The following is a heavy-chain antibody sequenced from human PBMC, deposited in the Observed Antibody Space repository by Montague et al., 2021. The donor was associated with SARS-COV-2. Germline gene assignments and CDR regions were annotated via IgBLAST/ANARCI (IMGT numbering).Heavy chain of an antibody. D-gene: IGHD3-3*01. Sequence: SETLSLTCAVYSGSFSVFGCTWIRKSPGKGQGWVGESEHTGSGTSTPSPKVQGPLSRATSKNQYSLTLQSVPPADTAVDDCARGQVTISGVLIFIPAAGHLDGWGQGTSVTVSS. J-gene: IGHJ3*01. CDR3: ARGQVTISGVLIFIPAAGHLDG. V-gene: IGHV4-34*01. CDR1: SGSFSVFG. CDR2: SEHTGSG.